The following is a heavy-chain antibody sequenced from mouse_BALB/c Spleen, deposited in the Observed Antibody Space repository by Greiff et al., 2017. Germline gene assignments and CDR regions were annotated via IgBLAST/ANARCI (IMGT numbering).Heavy chain of an antibody. V-gene: IGHV2-6-7*01. CDR1: GFSLTGYG. Sequence: VMLVESGPGLVAPSQCLSITCTVSGFSLTGYGVNWVRQPPGKGLEWLGMIRGDGSTDYNSPLKSRLSISKDNSKSQVFLKMNNLQTDDTARYYSARYRAGGDAMDYWGQGTSVTVSS. J-gene: IGHJ4*01. D-gene: IGHD4-1*01. CDR3: ARYRAGGDAMDY. CDR2: IRGDGST.